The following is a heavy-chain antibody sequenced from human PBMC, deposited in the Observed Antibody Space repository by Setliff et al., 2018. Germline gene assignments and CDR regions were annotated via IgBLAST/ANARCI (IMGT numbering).Heavy chain of an antibody. CDR3: TVYNTGSSTDHY. D-gene: IGHD2-8*02. J-gene: IGHJ4*02. CDR2: INHSGST. Sequence: SETLSLTCTVSGGSINNYYWSWVRQPPGKGLEWIGEINHSGSTNYNPSLKSRVTISVDTSKNQFSLKLSSVTAADTALYYCTVYNTGSSTDHYWGQGTPVTAPQ. CDR1: GGSINNYY. V-gene: IGHV4-34*01.